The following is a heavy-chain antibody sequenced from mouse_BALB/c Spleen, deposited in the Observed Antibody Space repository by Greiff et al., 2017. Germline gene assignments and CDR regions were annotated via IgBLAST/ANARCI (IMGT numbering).Heavy chain of an antibody. CDR1: GFNIKDTY. V-gene: IGHV14-3*02. CDR2: IDPANGNT. CDR3: ARWLLRDAMDY. D-gene: IGHD2-3*01. J-gene: IGHJ4*01. Sequence: VQLQQSGAELVKPGASVKLSCTASGFNIKDTYMHWVKQRPEQGLEWIGRIDPANGNTKYDPKFQGKATITADTSSNTAYLQLSSLTSEDTAVYYCARWLLRDAMDYCGQGTSVTVSS.